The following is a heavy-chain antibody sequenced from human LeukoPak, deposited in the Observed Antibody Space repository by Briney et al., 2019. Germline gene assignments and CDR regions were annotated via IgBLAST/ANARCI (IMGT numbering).Heavy chain of an antibody. CDR1: GGSVSSSSYY. J-gene: IGHJ5*02. Sequence: SETLSLTCTVSGGSVSSSSYYWGWIRQPPGKGLEWIGSIYYSGSTNYNPSLKSRVTISVDTSKNQFSLKLSSVTAADTAVYYCARYYYDSSEVSSSWFDPWGQGTLVTVSS. D-gene: IGHD3-22*01. V-gene: IGHV4-39*07. CDR3: ARYYYDSSEVSSSWFDP. CDR2: IYYSGST.